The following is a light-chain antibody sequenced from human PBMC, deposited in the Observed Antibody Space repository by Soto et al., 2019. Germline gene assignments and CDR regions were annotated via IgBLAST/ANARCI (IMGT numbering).Light chain of an antibody. CDR2: GAS. J-gene: IGKJ1*01. Sequence: EVVLTQSPGTLSLSPGDRATLSCTASQSVSSNSLAWYQQIPGQPPRLLIYGASSRATGVPDRFTGSGSETHFTLTISDVEPEDFAVYYCHQRQSWPRTFGQGTKVDIK. V-gene: IGKV3-20*01. CDR1: QSVSSNS. CDR3: HQRQSWPRT.